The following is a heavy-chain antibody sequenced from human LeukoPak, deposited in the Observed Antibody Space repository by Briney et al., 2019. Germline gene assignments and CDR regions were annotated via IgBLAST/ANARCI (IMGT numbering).Heavy chain of an antibody. CDR3: ARHGVGRGGDFDY. D-gene: IGHD3-10*01. CDR1: GGSVSGGSYY. V-gene: IGHV4-61*02. CDR2: IYTSGST. Sequence: SSETLSLTCTVSGGSVSGGSYYWSWIRQSAGKGLEWIGRIYTSGSTNYNPSLKSRVTISVDTSMKQFSLKLSSVTAADTAVYYCARHGVGRGGDFDYWGQGTLVTVSS. J-gene: IGHJ4*02.